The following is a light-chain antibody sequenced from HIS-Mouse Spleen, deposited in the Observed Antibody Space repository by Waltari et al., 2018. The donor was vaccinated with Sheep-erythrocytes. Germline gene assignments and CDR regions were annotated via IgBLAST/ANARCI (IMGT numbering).Light chain of an antibody. CDR2: EVS. CDR3: SSYAGSYNHV. V-gene: IGLV2-8*01. CDR1: SSDVGGYNY. J-gene: IGLJ1*01. Sequence: QSALTQPPSASGSPGQSVTISCTGTSSDVGGYNYFSWDQQHPGKAPKLMICEVSKRTSGGPDRFAVSKYVNTASLTVSGLQAEDEADYYCSSYAGSYNHVFATGTKVTVL.